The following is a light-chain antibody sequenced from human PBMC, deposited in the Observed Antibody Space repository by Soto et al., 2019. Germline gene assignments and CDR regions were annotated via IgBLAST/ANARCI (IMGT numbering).Light chain of an antibody. Sequence: QSVLTQPASVSGSPGQSIAISCTGTSSDVGGYSYVSWYQQQPGKAPKLVISDVSNRPSGVSDRFSGSKSGNTASLTISGLQTEDEAEYYCASYTTSSTYVFGTRTKLTV. CDR1: SSDVGGYSY. CDR3: ASYTTSSTYV. V-gene: IGLV2-14*01. J-gene: IGLJ1*01. CDR2: DVS.